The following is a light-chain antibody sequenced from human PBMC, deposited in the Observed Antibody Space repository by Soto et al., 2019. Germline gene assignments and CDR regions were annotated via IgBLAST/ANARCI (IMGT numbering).Light chain of an antibody. J-gene: IGLJ1*01. CDR3: SLYAGFNRYL. V-gene: IGLV2-8*01. CDR1: PSDVGGYIS. CDR2: EVN. Sequence: QSVLTQPPSASGSPGQSVTISCTGTPSDVGGYISVSWYQQHPGKAPKLIIYEVNKRPSGVPDRFSAYKSSVTAFLIVSGLKAEDEADYYCSLYAGFNRYLFRSGTKVTVL.